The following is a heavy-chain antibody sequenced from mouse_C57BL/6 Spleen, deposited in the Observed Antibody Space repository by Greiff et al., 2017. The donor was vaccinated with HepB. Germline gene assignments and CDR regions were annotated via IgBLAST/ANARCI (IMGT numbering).Heavy chain of an antibody. CDR3: ASLFYYGDTHWYFDV. J-gene: IGHJ1*01. V-gene: IGHV5-4*01. CDR2: ISDGGSYT. D-gene: IGHD2-13*01. CDR1: GFTFSSYA. Sequence: DVQLVESGGGLVKPGGSLKLSCAASGFTFSSYAMSWVRQTPEKRLEWVATISDGGSYTYYPDNVKGRFTISRDNAKNNLYLQMSHLKSEDTAMYYCASLFYYGDTHWYFDVWGQGTTVTVSS.